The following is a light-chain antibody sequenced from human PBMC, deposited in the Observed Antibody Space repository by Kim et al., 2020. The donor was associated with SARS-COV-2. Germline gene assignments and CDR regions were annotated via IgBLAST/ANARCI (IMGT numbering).Light chain of an antibody. CDR2: DAS. CDR1: QSISSR. CDR3: QQYNSYSWT. V-gene: IGKV1-5*01. Sequence: GDRVTITCRASQSISSRLTWYQQKPGKAPKLLIHDASSLESGVPSRFSGSGSGSEFTLTISSLQPDDFATYYCQQYNSYSWTFGQGTKVDIK. J-gene: IGKJ1*01.